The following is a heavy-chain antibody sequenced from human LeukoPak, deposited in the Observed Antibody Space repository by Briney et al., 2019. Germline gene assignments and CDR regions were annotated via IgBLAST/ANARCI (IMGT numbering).Heavy chain of an antibody. CDR3: AKDRVELLTYYFDY. J-gene: IGHJ4*02. V-gene: IGHV3-23*01. CDR2: VGRSGADT. Sequence: GGSLRLSCVASGFTFSSYAVSWFRQAPGKGLEWVSTVGRSGADTYYADSVRGRFTISKDSSKNTLQMNSLSAEDTAIYYCAKDRVELLTYYFDYWGQGTLVTVSS. D-gene: IGHD3-10*01. CDR1: GFTFSSYA.